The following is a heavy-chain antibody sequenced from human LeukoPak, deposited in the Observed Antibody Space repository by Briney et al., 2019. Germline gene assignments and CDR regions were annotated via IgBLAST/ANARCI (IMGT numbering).Heavy chain of an antibody. J-gene: IGHJ4*02. Sequence: SVKVSCKASGYTFTSYGISWVRQAPGQGLEWMGRIIPTLGVATYAQKLQGRVTITADRSTSTAYMELSSLRSEDTAVYYCARDMDVGFGELVDSWGQGTLVTVSS. CDR1: GYTFTSYG. CDR3: ARDMDVGFGELVDS. D-gene: IGHD3-10*01. CDR2: IIPTLGVA. V-gene: IGHV1-69*04.